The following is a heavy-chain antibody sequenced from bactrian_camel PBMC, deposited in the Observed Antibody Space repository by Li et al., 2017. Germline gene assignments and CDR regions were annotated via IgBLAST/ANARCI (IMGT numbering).Heavy chain of an antibody. CDR3: AKLEGGSWLTL. V-gene: IGHV3S1*01. D-gene: IGHD6*01. CDR2: IASGGGST. Sequence: QVQLVESGGGLVQPGGSLTLSCVASGLTFRNYFLAWVRQAPGKGLEWVSGIASGGGSTYYADSVKGRFTISRDNAENTLYLQLNSLKTEDTAMYYCAKLEGGSWLTLWGQGTQVTVS. J-gene: IGHJ4*01. CDR1: GLTFRNYF.